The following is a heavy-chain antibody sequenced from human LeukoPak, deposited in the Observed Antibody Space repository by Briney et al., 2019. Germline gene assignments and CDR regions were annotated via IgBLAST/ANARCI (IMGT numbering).Heavy chain of an antibody. Sequence: PGGSLRLSCAASGFTFSSHTMSWVRQAPGKGLEWVSSISTSSSYIYYADSVKGRLTISRDNARNSLYLQMNSLRAEDTAVYYCARDIKGQYQDAFDIWGQGTMVTVSS. V-gene: IGHV3-21*01. J-gene: IGHJ3*02. CDR1: GFTFSSHT. D-gene: IGHD2-2*01. CDR2: ISTSSSYI. CDR3: ARDIKGQYQDAFDI.